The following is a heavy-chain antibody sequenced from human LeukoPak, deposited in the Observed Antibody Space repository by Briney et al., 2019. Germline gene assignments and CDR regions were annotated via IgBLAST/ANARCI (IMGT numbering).Heavy chain of an antibody. CDR2: ISDSGGYT. J-gene: IGHJ4*02. CDR1: GFTFSSFA. CDR3: AKLANIASGSYSD. V-gene: IGHV3-23*01. D-gene: IGHD3-10*01. Sequence: PGGSLRLSCAASGFTFSSFAMSWVRQAPGKGLEWVSAISDSGGYTYYADSVKGRLTTSRDNSKNTLYLQMNSLRAEDTAVYYCAKLANIASGSYSDWGQGTLVTVSS.